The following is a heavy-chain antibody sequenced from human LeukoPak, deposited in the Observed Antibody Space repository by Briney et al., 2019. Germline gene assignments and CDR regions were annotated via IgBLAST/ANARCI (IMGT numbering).Heavy chain of an antibody. D-gene: IGHD3-16*02. CDR1: GGSINYYY. CDR3: TRVSIHGDSDY. J-gene: IGHJ4*02. V-gene: IGHV4-59*01. CDR2: IYYTGRT. Sequence: SETLSLTCTVSGGSINYYYWSWIRQSPGKGLEWIGYIYYTGRTKYNPSLQSRVTISVDTSKNQFSLNLSSVSAADTAVYFCTRVSIHGDSDYWGQGTLVTVSS.